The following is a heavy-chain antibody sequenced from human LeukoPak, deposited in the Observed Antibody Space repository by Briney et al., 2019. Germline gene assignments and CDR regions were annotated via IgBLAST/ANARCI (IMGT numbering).Heavy chain of an antibody. CDR2: MNPNSGNT. CDR1: GYTFTSYD. CDR3: ARVHYDSSGNDY. D-gene: IGHD3-22*01. Sequence: GASVKVSCKASGYTFTSYDINWVRQATGQGLEWMGWMNPNSGNTGYAQKFQGKVTITRNTSISTAYMELSSLRSEDTAVYYCARVHYDSSGNDYWGQRTLVTVSS. J-gene: IGHJ4*02. V-gene: IGHV1-8*03.